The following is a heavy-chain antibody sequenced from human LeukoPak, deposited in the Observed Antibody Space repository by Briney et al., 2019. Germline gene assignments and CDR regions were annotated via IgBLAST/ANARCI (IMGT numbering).Heavy chain of an antibody. V-gene: IGHV4-61*01. CDR2: IYYSGST. CDR3: ARRTCGDWFDP. J-gene: IGHJ5*02. CDR1: GYSISSSYF. D-gene: IGHD1-14*01. Sequence: SETLSLTCTVSGYSISSSYFWSWIRQPPGKGLEWIGYIYYSGSTNYNPSLKSRVTISLDTSKNQFSLKLSSVTAADTAVYYCARRTCGDWFDPWGQGTLVTVSS.